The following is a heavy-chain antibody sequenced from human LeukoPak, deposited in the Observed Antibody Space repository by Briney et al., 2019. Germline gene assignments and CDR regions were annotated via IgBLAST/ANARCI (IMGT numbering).Heavy chain of an antibody. J-gene: IGHJ6*02. CDR2: IIPIFNTT. D-gene: IGHD3-10*01. CDR3: ARGKGFGVYYYGMDV. V-gene: IGHV1-69*13. Sequence: SVKVSCKASGGRFRSLEITWIRQAPGQGLEYMGGIIPIFNTTTYGQKFQGRVTITADESTSTAFMELSSLTSEDTAVYYCARGKGFGVYYYGMDVWGQGTTVTVSS. CDR1: GGRFRSLE.